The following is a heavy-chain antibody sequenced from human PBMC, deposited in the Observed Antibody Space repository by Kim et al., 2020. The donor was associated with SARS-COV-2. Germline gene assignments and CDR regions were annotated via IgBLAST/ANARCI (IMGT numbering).Heavy chain of an antibody. CDR3: ARDGSGYPGY. Sequence: TIYYADSVKGRFTISRDNAKNSLYLQMNSLRAEDTAVYYCARDGSGYPGYWGQGTLVTVSS. V-gene: IGHV3-48*04. CDR2: TI. J-gene: IGHJ4*02. D-gene: IGHD3-22*01.